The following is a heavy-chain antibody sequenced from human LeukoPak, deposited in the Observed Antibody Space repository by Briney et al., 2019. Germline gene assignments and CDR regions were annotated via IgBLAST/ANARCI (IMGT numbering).Heavy chain of an antibody. CDR1: GFTFDXXX. J-gene: IGHJ4*02. V-gene: IGHV3-9*01. Sequence: XASGFTFDXXXXHWVRHAPEKXXEXVSGISWNSGSIGYADSVKGRFTISRDNAKNSLYLQMNSLRAEDTALYYCAKVSTGYSYGDPWDYWGQGTLVTVSS. CDR2: ISWNSGSI. D-gene: IGHD5-18*01. CDR3: AKVSTGYSYGDPWDY.